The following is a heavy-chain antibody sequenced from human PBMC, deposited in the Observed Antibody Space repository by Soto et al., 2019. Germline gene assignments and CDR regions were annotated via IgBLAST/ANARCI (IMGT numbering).Heavy chain of an antibody. CDR3: ARAMRVNWGIPDAFDI. D-gene: IGHD7-27*01. CDR2: ISSSSTI. J-gene: IGHJ3*02. CDR1: GFTFSSYS. V-gene: IGHV3-48*02. Sequence: PGGSLRLSCVASGFTFSSYSMNWVRQAPGKGLEWVSYISSSSTIYYADSVKGRFTISRDNAKNSLYLQMNSLRDEDTAVYYCARAMRVNWGIPDAFDIWGQGTMVTVSS.